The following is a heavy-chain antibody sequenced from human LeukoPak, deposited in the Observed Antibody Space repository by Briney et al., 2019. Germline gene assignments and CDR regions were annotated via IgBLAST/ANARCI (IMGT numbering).Heavy chain of an antibody. Sequence: PGGSLRLSCAASGFTFSSYWMSWVRQAPGKGLEWVANIKQDGSEKYYVDSVKGRFTISRDNSKNTLYLQMNSLRAEDTAVYYCAKRELYSSSWYGYWGQGTLVTVSS. V-gene: IGHV3-7*03. D-gene: IGHD6-13*01. CDR2: IKQDGSEK. CDR1: GFTFSSYW. J-gene: IGHJ4*02. CDR3: AKRELYSSSWYGY.